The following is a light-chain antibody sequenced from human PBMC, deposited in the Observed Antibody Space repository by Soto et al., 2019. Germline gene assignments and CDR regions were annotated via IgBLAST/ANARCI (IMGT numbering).Light chain of an antibody. CDR3: CSYAGSSTWV. Sequence: QSVLTQPASVSGSPGQSITISCTGTDSDVGSYNLVSWYQQHPGKAPKLMIYEGTKRPSGVSNRFSGSKSGNTASLTISGLQADDEADYYCCSYAGSSTWVFGAGTKVTVL. CDR1: DSDVGSYNL. V-gene: IGLV2-23*01. J-gene: IGLJ2*01. CDR2: EGT.